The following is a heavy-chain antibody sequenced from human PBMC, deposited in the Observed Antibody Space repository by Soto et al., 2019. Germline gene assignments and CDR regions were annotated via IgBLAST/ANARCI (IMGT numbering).Heavy chain of an antibody. CDR1: GFTFSNAW. Sequence: GGSLRLSCAASGFTFSNAWMSWVRQAPGKGLEWVGRIKSKTDGGTTDYAAPVKGRFTISRDESKNTLYLQMNSLKTEDTAVYYCTTDLHYDFWSGYYAFDIWGQGTMVTVSS. CDR2: IKSKTDGGTT. J-gene: IGHJ3*02. V-gene: IGHV3-15*01. CDR3: TTDLHYDFWSGYYAFDI. D-gene: IGHD3-3*01.